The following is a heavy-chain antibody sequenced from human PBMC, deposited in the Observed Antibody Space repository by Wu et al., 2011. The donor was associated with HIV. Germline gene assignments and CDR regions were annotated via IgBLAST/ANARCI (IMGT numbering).Heavy chain of an antibody. CDR3: ARGDWGGYDHFDY. D-gene: IGHD5-12*01. CDR2: INPNSGGP. Sequence: QVQLVQSGAEVKKPGASVKVSCKASGYTFSDYYIHWVRQAPGQGLEWMGWINPNSGGPKYAQKFRGRVTMTRDTSISTAYMELSRLKSDDTAVYYCARGDWGGYDHFDYWGQGTLVTVSS. J-gene: IGHJ4*02. V-gene: IGHV1-2*02. CDR1: GYTFSDYY.